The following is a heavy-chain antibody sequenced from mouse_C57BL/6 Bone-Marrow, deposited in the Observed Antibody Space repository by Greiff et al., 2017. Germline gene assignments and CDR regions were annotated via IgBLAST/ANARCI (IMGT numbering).Heavy chain of an antibody. CDR3: AREYYYGSSYGFAY. CDR2: INPYNGGT. J-gene: IGHJ3*01. D-gene: IGHD1-1*01. Sequence: VQLQQSGPVLVKPGASVKMSCKASGYTFTDYYMNWVKQSHGKSLEWIGVINPYNGGTSYNQKFKGKATLTVDKSSSTAYMELNSLTSEDSAVDYCAREYYYGSSYGFAYWGQGTLVTVSA. CDR1: GYTFTDYY. V-gene: IGHV1-19*01.